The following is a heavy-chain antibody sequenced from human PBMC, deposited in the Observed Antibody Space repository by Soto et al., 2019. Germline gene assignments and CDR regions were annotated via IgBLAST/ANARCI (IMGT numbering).Heavy chain of an antibody. V-gene: IGHV4-34*01. CDR2: INHSGST. CDR1: GGSLRRGGYS. D-gene: IGHD3-3*01. CDR3: ARGFWSGNSSGGMGMDV. Sequence: SETLSLTLPLSGGSLRRGGYSWGWIPPPPGEGLEWIGEINHSGSTNYNPSLKSRVTISVDTSKNQFSLKLSSVTAADTAVYYCARGFWSGNSSGGMGMDVWGQGTTVTVSS. J-gene: IGHJ6*02.